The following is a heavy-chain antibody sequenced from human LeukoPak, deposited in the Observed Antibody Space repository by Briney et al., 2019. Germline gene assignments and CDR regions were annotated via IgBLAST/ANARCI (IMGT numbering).Heavy chain of an antibody. J-gene: IGHJ4*02. V-gene: IGHV1-18*01. CDR3: ARGPYYYDSSGYYYGDY. CDR1: GYTFTSYG. Sequence: ASVKVSCKASGYTFTSYGISWVRQAPGQGLEWMGWISAYNGNTNYAQKLQGRVTMTTDTSTSTAYMELRSLGSDDTAVYYCARGPYYYDSSGYYYGDYWGQGTLVTVSS. D-gene: IGHD3-22*01. CDR2: ISAYNGNT.